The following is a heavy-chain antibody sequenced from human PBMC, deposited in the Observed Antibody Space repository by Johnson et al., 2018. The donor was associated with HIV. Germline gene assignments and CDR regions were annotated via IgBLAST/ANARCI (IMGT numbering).Heavy chain of an antibody. V-gene: IGHV3-66*01. CDR1: GFTVSSNY. D-gene: IGHD6-13*01. Sequence: VQLVESGGGVVQPGGSLRLSCAASGFTVSSNYMSWVRQAPGKGLEWVSVIYSGGSTYYADSVKGRFTISRDNAKNTLYLQMNSLRAEDTAVYYCAKEGWAAAQEGWGAFDIWGQGTMVTVSS. CDR2: IYSGGST. CDR3: AKEGWAAAQEGWGAFDI. J-gene: IGHJ3*02.